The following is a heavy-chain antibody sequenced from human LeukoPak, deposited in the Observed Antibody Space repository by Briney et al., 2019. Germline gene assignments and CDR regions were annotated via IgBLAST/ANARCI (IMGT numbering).Heavy chain of an antibody. CDR3: AKDQVATINPRYFDF. V-gene: IGHV3-23*01. Sequence: GGSLRLSDAASGFSFSGYAMNWVRQAPGKGLEWVSGISGRGGSTYYADSVKGRFTISRDNSKSTLYLQMNSLRAEDTAIYYCAKDQVATINPRYFDFWGQGTLVTVSS. J-gene: IGHJ4*02. CDR1: GFSFSGYA. D-gene: IGHD5-24*01. CDR2: ISGRGGST.